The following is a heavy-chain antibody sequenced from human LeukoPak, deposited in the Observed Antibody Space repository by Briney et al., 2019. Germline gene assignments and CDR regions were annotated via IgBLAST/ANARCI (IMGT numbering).Heavy chain of an antibody. V-gene: IGHV4-59*01. Sequence: SETLSLTCTASGGSISSYYWGWIRQPPGKGLEWIGYIYYSGSTNYNPSLKSRVTISVDTSKNQFSLKLSSVTAADTAVYYCARDSYDFWSGYSHRYYYYYMDVWGKGTTVTVSS. J-gene: IGHJ6*03. D-gene: IGHD3-3*01. CDR1: GGSISSYY. CDR3: ARDSYDFWSGYSHRYYYYYMDV. CDR2: IYYSGST.